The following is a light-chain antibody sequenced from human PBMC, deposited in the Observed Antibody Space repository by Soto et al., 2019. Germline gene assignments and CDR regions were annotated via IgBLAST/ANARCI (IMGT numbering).Light chain of an antibody. CDR2: GES. V-gene: IGKV3-20*01. Sequence: EIVLTQSPGTLSLSEGERATLSCRASQSVSSNYLAWYQQKPGQAPRLLIFGESSRATGIQDRFSGSGSGTDFTLTIIRLEPEDFAVYYCQQYDNSPWTFGQGTKVDIK. CDR3: QQYDNSPWT. J-gene: IGKJ1*01. CDR1: QSVSSNY.